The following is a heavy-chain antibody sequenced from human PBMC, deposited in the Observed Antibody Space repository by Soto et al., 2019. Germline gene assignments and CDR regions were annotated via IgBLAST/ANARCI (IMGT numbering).Heavy chain of an antibody. CDR1: GGTFSNSG. CDR3: ARSPPTTVIREWNYSGMDV. J-gene: IGHJ6*02. CDR2: IIPIFDTV. V-gene: IGHV1-69*13. D-gene: IGHD4-4*01. Sequence: ASVKVSCKASGGTFSNSGVNWVRQAPGQGPEWMGGIIPIFDTVNYAQNFQGRVTITADESTRTVYMELGSLRSEDTAVYYCARSPPTTVIREWNYSGMDVWGQGTTVTVSS.